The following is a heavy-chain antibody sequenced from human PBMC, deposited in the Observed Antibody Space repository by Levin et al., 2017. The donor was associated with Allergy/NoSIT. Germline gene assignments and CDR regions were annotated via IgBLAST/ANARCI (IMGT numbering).Heavy chain of an antibody. CDR2: IKSKTDGGTT. Sequence: GESLKISCAASGFTFSNAWMSWVRQAPGKGLEWVGRIKSKTDGGTTDYAAPVKGRFTISRDDSKNTLYLQMNSLKTEDTAVYYCTTDRRYCSSTSCYYGGSKYYYYGMDVWGQGTTVTVSS. CDR3: TTDRRYCSSTSCYYGGSKYYYYGMDV. D-gene: IGHD2-2*01. J-gene: IGHJ6*02. V-gene: IGHV3-15*01. CDR1: GFTFSNAW.